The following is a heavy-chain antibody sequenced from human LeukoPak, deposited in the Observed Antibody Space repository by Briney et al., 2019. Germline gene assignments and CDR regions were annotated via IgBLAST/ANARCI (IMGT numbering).Heavy chain of an antibody. CDR2: IKEDGSEK. CDR1: GFTFTGYW. J-gene: IGHJ4*02. V-gene: IGHV3-7*01. Sequence: GGSLRLSCAASGFTFTGYWMTWVRQAPGKRLEWVANIKEDGSEKYYVDSVKGRLTISRDSARNSLYLQMNSLRAEDTAVYYCARRKTLDYWGQGTLVTVSS. CDR3: ARRKTLDY.